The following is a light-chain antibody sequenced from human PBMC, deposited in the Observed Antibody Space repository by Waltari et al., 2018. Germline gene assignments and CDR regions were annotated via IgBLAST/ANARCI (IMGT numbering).Light chain of an antibody. Sequence: QSVLTQPPSASGTPGQRVTISCSGSSSNIGSNHVYWYQQLPGMAPTLLIYRNDQRPSGVPDRFSGSKSGSSASLAIGGLRSEDEADYYCGAWDDSLSGHYVFGTGTKVTVL. CDR1: SSNIGSNH. CDR2: RND. V-gene: IGLV1-47*01. J-gene: IGLJ1*01. CDR3: GAWDDSLSGHYV.